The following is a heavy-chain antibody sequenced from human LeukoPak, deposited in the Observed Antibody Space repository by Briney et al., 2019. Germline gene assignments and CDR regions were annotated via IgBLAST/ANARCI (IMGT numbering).Heavy chain of an antibody. J-gene: IGHJ6*03. CDR3: TIACSSTSCSGYYYYMDV. V-gene: IGHV1-69*05. CDR1: GGTFSSYA. CDR2: IIPIFGTA. D-gene: IGHD2-2*01. Sequence: GASVKVSCKASGGTFSSYAISWVRQAPGQGLEWMGGIIPIFGTANYAQKFQGRVTITTDESTSTAYMELSSLRSEDTAVYYCTIACSSTSCSGYYYYMDVWGKGTTVTVSS.